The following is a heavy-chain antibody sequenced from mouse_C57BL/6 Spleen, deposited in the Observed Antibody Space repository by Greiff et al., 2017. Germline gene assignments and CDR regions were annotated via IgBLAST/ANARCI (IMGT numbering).Heavy chain of an antibody. CDR2: ISSGSSTI. J-gene: IGHJ2*01. D-gene: IGHD3-2*02. CDR3: ARRDSSGYPYYLDY. V-gene: IGHV5-17*01. CDR1: GFTFSDYG. Sequence: EVKVEESGGGLVKPGGSLKLSCAASGFTFSDYGMHWVRQAPEKGLEWVAYISSGSSTIYYAATVKGRFTISSDNAKNTLFLQMTSLRSEDTAMYYCARRDSSGYPYYLDYWGQGTTLTVSS.